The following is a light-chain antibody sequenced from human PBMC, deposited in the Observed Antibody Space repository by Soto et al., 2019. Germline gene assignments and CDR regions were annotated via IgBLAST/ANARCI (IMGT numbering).Light chain of an antibody. J-gene: IGLJ3*02. CDR3: QSYDSSLSGSDWV. CDR1: SSNIGAGYD. Sequence: QSVLTQPPSVSGAPGHRVTISCTGSSSNIGAGYDVHWYQQLPGTAPKLLIYTNTNRPSGVPDRFSGSKSGTSASLAITGLQAEDEADYYCQSYDSSLSGSDWVFGGGTKLTVL. V-gene: IGLV1-40*01. CDR2: TNT.